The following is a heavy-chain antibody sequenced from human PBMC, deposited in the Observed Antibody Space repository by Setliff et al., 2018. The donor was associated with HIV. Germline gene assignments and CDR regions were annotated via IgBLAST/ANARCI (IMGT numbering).Heavy chain of an antibody. J-gene: IGHJ5*02. CDR1: GYSFTSYG. D-gene: IGHD3-3*02. Sequence: ASVKVSCKASGYSFTSYGMNWVRQAPGQGLEWMGRISTNTGDPMYAQGFTGRFVFSLDITVNTAYLQISSLKTEDTAVYYCGRESDDGIFLGWFDPWGQGTLVTVSS. CDR3: GRESDDGIFLGWFDP. V-gene: IGHV7-4-1*01. CDR2: ISTNTGDP.